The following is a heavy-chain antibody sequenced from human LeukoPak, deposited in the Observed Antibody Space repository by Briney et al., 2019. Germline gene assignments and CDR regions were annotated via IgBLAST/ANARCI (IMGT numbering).Heavy chain of an antibody. CDR2: ISSSGSTI. J-gene: IGHJ4*02. Sequence: PGGSLRLSCAASGFTFSSYEMNWVRQAPGKGLEWVSSISSSGSTIYYADSVKGRFTISRDNAKHSLYLQMNSLRAEDTAVYYCASVNNGGNSPTDYWGQGTLVTVSS. D-gene: IGHD4-23*01. V-gene: IGHV3-48*03. CDR1: GFTFSSYE. CDR3: ASVNNGGNSPTDY.